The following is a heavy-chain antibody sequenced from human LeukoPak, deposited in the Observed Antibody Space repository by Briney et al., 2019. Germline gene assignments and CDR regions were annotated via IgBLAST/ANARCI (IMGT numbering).Heavy chain of an antibody. J-gene: IGHJ1*01. V-gene: IGHV3-48*03. CDR3: AIGGEGSGTYFGH. D-gene: IGHD1-26*01. CDR2: VSANGAPT. Sequence: PGGSLSLSCAASGFSFDRYEMNWVRRAPGRGLELISYVSANGAPTYYAESVRGRFSISRDNAKTSLSLQMNSLSVEDTAVYYCAIGGEGSGTYFGHWGQGPLVTVFS. CDR1: GFSFDRYE.